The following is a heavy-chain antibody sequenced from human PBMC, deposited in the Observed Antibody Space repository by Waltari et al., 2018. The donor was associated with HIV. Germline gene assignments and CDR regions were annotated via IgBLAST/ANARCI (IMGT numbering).Heavy chain of an antibody. Sequence: QVRLDHWRTKVFKPSEPLSLPCAVHGEPFTDHYWTWLRQSPKKGLEWIGAISHPGIRLYNPAFRRRLNLSVDTSKNQFSLELASLTAADTATYYCARWWDSLGYCYQFYFFDYWSRGHLVAVSS. J-gene: IGHJ4*02. V-gene: IGHV4-34*01. CDR2: ISHPGIR. D-gene: IGHD3-16*01. CDR3: ARWWDSLGYCYQFYFFDY. CDR1: GEPFTDHY.